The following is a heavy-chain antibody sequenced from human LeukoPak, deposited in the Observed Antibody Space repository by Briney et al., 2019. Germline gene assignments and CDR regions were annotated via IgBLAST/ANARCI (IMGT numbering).Heavy chain of an antibody. J-gene: IGHJ3*02. Sequence: SETLSLTCTVSGGSISSGDYYWSWIRQPPGKGLEWIGYIYYSGSTYYNPSLKSRVTISVDTSKNQFSLKLSSVTAADTAVYYCARFDSSGYFDGDAFDIWGQGTMVTVSS. CDR3: ARFDSSGYFDGDAFDI. V-gene: IGHV4-30-4*01. CDR1: GGSISSGDYY. D-gene: IGHD3-22*01. CDR2: IYYSGST.